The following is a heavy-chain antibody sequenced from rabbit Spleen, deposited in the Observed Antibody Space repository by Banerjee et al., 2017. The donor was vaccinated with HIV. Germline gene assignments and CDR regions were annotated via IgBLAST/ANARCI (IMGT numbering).Heavy chain of an antibody. J-gene: IGHJ6*01. CDR3: ARDTGSSFSSYGMDL. D-gene: IGHD8-1*01. Sequence: QSLEESGGDLVKPGASLTLTCTASGFSVSGNYWICWVRQAPGKGLEWIACIDAGSSGSTYYASWAKGRFTISKTSSTTVTLQMTSLTVADTATYFCARDTGSSFSSYGMDLWGQGTLVTVS. CDR2: IDAGSSGST. CDR1: GFSVSGNYW. V-gene: IGHV1S40*01.